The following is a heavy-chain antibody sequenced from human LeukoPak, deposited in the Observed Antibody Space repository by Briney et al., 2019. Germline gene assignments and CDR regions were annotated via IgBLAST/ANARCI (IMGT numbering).Heavy chain of an antibody. D-gene: IGHD3-10*01. Sequence: SQTLSLTCTVSGYSISSGYFWGWMRQPPGKGLEWIGSIYQSETAHYNPSLKSRVTISVDTSKNQFSLKLRSVMAADTAVYYCARAVGGDGSGSLWGPGTLVTVSS. CDR3: ARAVGGDGSGSL. CDR2: IYQSETA. CDR1: GYSISSGYF. J-gene: IGHJ4*02. V-gene: IGHV4-38-2*02.